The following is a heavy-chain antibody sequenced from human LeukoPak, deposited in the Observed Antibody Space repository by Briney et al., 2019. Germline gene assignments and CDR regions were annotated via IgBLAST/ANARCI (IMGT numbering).Heavy chain of an antibody. CDR2: IYHSGST. J-gene: IGHJ5*02. CDR3: ARDVVVAATAEYYYDSSGYYYEVWFDP. V-gene: IGHV4-38-2*02. Sequence: SETLSLTCAVSGYSISSGFYWGWIRQPPGKGLEWIGSIYHSGSTYYNPSLKSRVTISVDTSKNQFSLKLSSVTAADTAVYYCARDVVVAATAEYYYDSSGYYYEVWFDPWGQGTLVTVSS. CDR1: GYSISSGFY. D-gene: IGHD3-22*01.